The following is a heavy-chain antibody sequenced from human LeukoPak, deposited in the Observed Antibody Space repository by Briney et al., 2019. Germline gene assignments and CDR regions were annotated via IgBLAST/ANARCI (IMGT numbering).Heavy chain of an antibody. CDR3: VKGERDYGDYEVRDAFDI. J-gene: IGHJ3*02. D-gene: IGHD4-17*01. Sequence: GGSLRLSCSASGFTFSSYAMHWVRQAPGKGLEYVSADSSNGGSTYYADSVKGRFTISRDNSKNTLYLQMSSLRAEDTAVYYCVKGERDYGDYEVRDAFDIWGQGTMVTVSS. V-gene: IGHV3-64D*09. CDR2: DSSNGGST. CDR1: GFTFSSYA.